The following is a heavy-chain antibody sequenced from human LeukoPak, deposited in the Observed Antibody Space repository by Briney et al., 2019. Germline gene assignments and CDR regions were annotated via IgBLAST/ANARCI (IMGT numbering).Heavy chain of an antibody. CDR3: ARALWPEPLDY. D-gene: IGHD2/OR15-2a*01. CDR1: GYTFTSYY. CDR2: INPSGGST. J-gene: IGHJ4*02. Sequence: ASVKVSCKSSGYTFTSYYMHWVRQAPGQGLEWMGIINPSGGSTSYAQKFQGRVTMTRDTSTSTVYMELSSLRSEDTAVYYCARALWPEPLDYWGQGTLVTVSS. V-gene: IGHV1-46*01.